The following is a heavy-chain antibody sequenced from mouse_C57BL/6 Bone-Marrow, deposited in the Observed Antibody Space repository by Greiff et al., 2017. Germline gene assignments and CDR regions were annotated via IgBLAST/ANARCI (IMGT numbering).Heavy chain of an antibody. V-gene: IGHV1-64*01. J-gene: IGHJ2*01. Sequence: VQLQQPGAELVKPGASVKLSCKASGYTFTSYWMHWVKQRPGQGLEWIGMIHPNSGSTNYNEKVKSKATLTVDKSSSTAYMQLSSLTSEDSAVYYCARPIITTVPYYFDYWGQGTTLTVSS. CDR1: GYTFTSYW. CDR3: ARPIITTVPYYFDY. D-gene: IGHD1-1*01. CDR2: IHPNSGST.